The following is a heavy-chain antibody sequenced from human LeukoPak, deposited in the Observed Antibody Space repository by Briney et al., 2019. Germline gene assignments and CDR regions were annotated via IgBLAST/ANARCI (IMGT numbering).Heavy chain of an antibody. J-gene: IGHJ4*02. V-gene: IGHV4-4*07. CDR2: IYTSGST. D-gene: IGHD3-9*01. Sequence: SETLSLTCTVSGGSISSYYWSWIRQPAGKGLGWIGRIYTSGSTNYNPSLKSRVTMSVDTSKNQFSLKLSSVTAADTAVYYCAREGYDILTGYDIGTFDYWGQGTLVTVSS. CDR3: AREGYDILTGYDIGTFDY. CDR1: GGSISSYY.